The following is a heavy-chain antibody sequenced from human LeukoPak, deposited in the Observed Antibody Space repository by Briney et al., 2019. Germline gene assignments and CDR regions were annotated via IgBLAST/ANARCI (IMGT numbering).Heavy chain of an antibody. CDR3: ARDDIAVAGLAY. D-gene: IGHD6-19*01. Sequence: PSQTLSLTCAVSGGSISSGGYSWSWIRQPPGKGLEWIGYIYHSGSTYYNPSLKSRVTISVDTSKNQFSLKLSSVTAADTAVYYCARDDIAVAGLAYWGQGTLVTVSS. V-gene: IGHV4-30-2*01. J-gene: IGHJ4*02. CDR1: GGSISSGGYS. CDR2: IYHSGST.